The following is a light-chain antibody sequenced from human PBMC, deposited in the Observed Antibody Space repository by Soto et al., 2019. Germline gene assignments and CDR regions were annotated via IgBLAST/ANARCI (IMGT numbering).Light chain of an antibody. CDR2: RNN. V-gene: IGLV1-47*01. CDR1: SSNIGSNY. CDR3: ATWDDSLSGRV. Sequence: QSALTQPPSASETPGQRVTISCSGSSSNIGSNYVCWYQQLPGTAPKLLIYRNNQRPSGVPDRFSGSKSDTSPSLAISGLRSEDEADYYCATWDDSLSGRVFGGGTKLTVL. J-gene: IGLJ3*02.